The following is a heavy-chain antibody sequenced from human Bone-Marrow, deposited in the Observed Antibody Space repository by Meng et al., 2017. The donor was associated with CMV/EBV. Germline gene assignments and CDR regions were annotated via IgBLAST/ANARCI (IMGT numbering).Heavy chain of an antibody. V-gene: IGHV4-4*02. J-gene: IGHJ5*02. CDR1: GGTISSSNW. CDR2: IYHSGST. Sequence: SETLSLTCAVSGGTISSSNWWSWVRHPPGKGLEWIGEIYHSGSTNYNPSLKSRVTISVDKSKNQFSLKLSSVTAADTAVYYCARAVVVPAAIGLDPWGQGTLVTVSS. CDR3: ARAVVVPAAIGLDP. D-gene: IGHD2-2*01.